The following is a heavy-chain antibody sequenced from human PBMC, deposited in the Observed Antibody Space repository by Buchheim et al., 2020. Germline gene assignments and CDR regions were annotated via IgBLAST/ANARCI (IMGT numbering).Heavy chain of an antibody. Sequence: QVQLVQSGTEVKKPGSSVKVSCKTSGGTFSNYAISWVRQAPGQGLEWMGGISPVFNRANYAQKFQGKVTITADESTSTVYMELSSLKSEDTAIYYCARGRREGFNTRLFDYWGQGTL. CDR3: ARGRREGFNTRLFDY. J-gene: IGHJ4*02. CDR2: ISPVFNRA. CDR1: GGTFSNYA. D-gene: IGHD5-24*01. V-gene: IGHV1-69*13.